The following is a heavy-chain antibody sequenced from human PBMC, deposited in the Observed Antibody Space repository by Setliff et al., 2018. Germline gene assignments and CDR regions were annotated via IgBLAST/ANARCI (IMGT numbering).Heavy chain of an antibody. J-gene: IGHJ4*02. Sequence: SETLSLTCTVSDDSFTSSRYYWGWIRQAPGSGLEWIGSISYSGTPYYNAAVESRVTISIDTSRNQFSLELRSVPVADTAVYYCARDREGIIVGVPSVWGQGTLVTVSS. D-gene: IGHD1-26*01. V-gene: IGHV4-39*02. CDR1: DDSFTSSRYY. CDR3: ARDREGIIVGVPSV. CDR2: ISYSGTP.